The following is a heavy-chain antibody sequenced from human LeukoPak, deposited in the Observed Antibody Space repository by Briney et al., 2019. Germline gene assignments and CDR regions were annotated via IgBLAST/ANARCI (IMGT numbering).Heavy chain of an antibody. V-gene: IGHV3-11*01. D-gene: IGHD4-23*01. Sequence: GESLRLSCASPASTLSDYYVNWIRQAPGKGLGWVSQISNTGYSKYYADSVKGRFTISRDNVKDSGSLQMNSLRVADSGMYYCAREEYGGNYFDYWGQGNLVTVSS. J-gene: IGHJ4*02. CDR3: AREEYGGNYFDY. CDR2: ISNTGYSK. CDR1: ASTLSDYY.